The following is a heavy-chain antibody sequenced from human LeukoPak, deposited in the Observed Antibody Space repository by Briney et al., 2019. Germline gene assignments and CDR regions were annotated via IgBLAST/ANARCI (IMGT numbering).Heavy chain of an antibody. CDR1: GFVFINAW. CDR3: TSILPYDSSGFPD. Sequence: GGSLRLSCAASGFVFINAWMSWVRQAPGKGLEWVGRIKSKTDGGTTDYAAPVKGRFTISRDDSKNTLYLQMNSLRTEDTAVYYCTSILPYDSSGFPDWGQGTLVTVSS. J-gene: IGHJ1*01. V-gene: IGHV3-15*01. D-gene: IGHD3-22*01. CDR2: IKSKTDGGTT.